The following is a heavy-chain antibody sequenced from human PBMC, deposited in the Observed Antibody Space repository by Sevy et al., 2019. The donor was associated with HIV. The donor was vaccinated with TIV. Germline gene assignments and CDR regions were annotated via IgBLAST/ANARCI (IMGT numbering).Heavy chain of an antibody. V-gene: IGHV3-30-3*01. CDR3: ARGLAVAEQSAGKNDY. CDR1: GFTFSSYA. J-gene: IGHJ4*02. Sequence: GGSLRLSCAASGFTFSSYAMHWVRQAPGKGLEWVAVISYDGSNKYYADSVKGRFTISRDNSKNTLYLQMNSLRAGDTAVYYCARGLAVAEQSAGKNDYWGQGTLVTVSS. CDR2: ISYDGSNK. D-gene: IGHD6-19*01.